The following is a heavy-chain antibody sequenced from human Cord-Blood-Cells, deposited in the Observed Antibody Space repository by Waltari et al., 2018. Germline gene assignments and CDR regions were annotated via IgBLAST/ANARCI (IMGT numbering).Heavy chain of an antibody. J-gene: IGHJ4*02. CDR3: ARAFGRYSSSSFDY. V-gene: IGHV1-8*03. CDR2: MNPNSGNT. Sequence: QVQLVQSGAEVKKPGASVKVSCKASGYTFTSYDINWVRQATGQGLEWMGWMNPNSGNTCDAKKFQGRVTITRNTTISTAYMELSSLRSEDTAVYYCARAFGRYSSSSFDYWGQGTLVTVSS. D-gene: IGHD6-6*01. CDR1: GYTFTSYD.